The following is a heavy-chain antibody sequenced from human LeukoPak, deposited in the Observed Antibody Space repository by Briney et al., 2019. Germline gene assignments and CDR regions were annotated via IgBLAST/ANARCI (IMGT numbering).Heavy chain of an antibody. Sequence: RSSETLSLTCTVSGSSISSSSYYWGWIRQPPGKGLEWIGSIYYSGSTYYNPSLKSRVTISVDTSKNQFSLKLSSVTAADTAVYYCAIQPMVRGVMRDYWGQGTLVTVSS. CDR2: IYYSGST. V-gene: IGHV4-39*07. CDR3: AIQPMVRGVMRDY. J-gene: IGHJ4*02. CDR1: GSSISSSSYY. D-gene: IGHD3-10*01.